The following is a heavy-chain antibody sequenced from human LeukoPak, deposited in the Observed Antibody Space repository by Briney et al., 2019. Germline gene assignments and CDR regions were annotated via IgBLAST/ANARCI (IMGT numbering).Heavy chain of an antibody. CDR2: IYSRGSDT. CDR3: ARLPGVVPAAVDY. V-gene: IGHV5-51*01. J-gene: IGHJ4*02. Sequence: ESLNISWKGSGYSFTCYLIGLVRQVPGEGLEWMGIIYSRGSDTRYSPSFQGQVTISADKSISTAYLQWSSLRASDTAMYYCARLPGVVPAAVDYWGQGTLVTVSS. D-gene: IGHD2-2*01. CDR1: GYSFTCYL.